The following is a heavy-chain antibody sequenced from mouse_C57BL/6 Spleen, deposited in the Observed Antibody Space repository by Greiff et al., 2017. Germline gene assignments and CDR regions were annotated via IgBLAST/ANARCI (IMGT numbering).Heavy chain of an antibody. V-gene: IGHV1-15*01. CDR2: IDPETGGT. D-gene: IGHD3-1*01. Sequence: QVQLQQSGAELVRPGASVTLSCKASGYTFTDYEMHWVKQTPVHGLEWIGAIDPETGGTAYNQKFKGKAILTADKSSSTAYMELRSLTSEDSAVYYCTRPDSVPYFDYWGQGTTLTVSS. CDR3: TRPDSVPYFDY. CDR1: GYTFTDYE. J-gene: IGHJ2*01.